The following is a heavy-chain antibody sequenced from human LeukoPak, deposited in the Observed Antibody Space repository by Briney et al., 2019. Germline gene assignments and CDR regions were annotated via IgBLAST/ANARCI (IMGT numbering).Heavy chain of an antibody. CDR1: GGSFSGYY. J-gene: IGHJ4*02. CDR3: ARTGAYYYGSGRPGRPHYFDY. CDR2: INHSGST. V-gene: IGHV4-34*01. Sequence: SETLSLTCAVYGGSFSGYYWSWIRQPPGKGLEWIGEINHSGSTNYNPSLKSRVTISVDTSKNQFSLKLSSVTAADTAVYYCARTGAYYYGSGRPGRPHYFDYWGQGTLVTVSS. D-gene: IGHD3-10*01.